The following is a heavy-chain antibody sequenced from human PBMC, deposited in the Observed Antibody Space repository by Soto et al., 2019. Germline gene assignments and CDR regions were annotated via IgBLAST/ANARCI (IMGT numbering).Heavy chain of an antibody. CDR2: IIPIFGTA. CDR1: GGTFSSYA. CDR3: ARGNVDTAMVNYYYCYGMDV. Sequence: QVQLVQSGAEVKKPGSSVKVSCKASGGTFSSYAISWVRQAPGQGLEWMGGIIPIFGTANYAQKFQGRVTITADESTSTAYMELSSLRSEDTAVYYCARGNVDTAMVNYYYCYGMDVWGQGTTVTVSS. V-gene: IGHV1-69*12. D-gene: IGHD5-18*01. J-gene: IGHJ6*02.